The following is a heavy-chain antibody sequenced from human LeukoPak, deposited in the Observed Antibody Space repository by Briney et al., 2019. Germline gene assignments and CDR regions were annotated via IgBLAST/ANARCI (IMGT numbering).Heavy chain of an antibody. V-gene: IGHV4-39*01. CDR3: ARRTYSASYWKHFDS. CDR1: GGSISSSNYY. J-gene: IGHJ4*01. CDR2: IYFSENT. D-gene: IGHD1-26*01. Sequence: SDTLSLTCTVSGGSISSSNYYWGWIRQPPGKGLEWMGCIYFSENTYYNPSLKSRVSISVDTSKNQVSLKLSSVTAADTAVYYCARRTYSASYWKHFDSWGHGTLVTVSS.